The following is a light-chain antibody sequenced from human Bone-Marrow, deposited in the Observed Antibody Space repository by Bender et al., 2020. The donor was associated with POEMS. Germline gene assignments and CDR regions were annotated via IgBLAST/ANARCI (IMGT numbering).Light chain of an antibody. Sequence: QSALTQPASVSGSPGQSITISCTGTSSDVRDYKFVSWYQQHPGKAPKLMIYEVSKRSSGVPDRFSGSKSGNTASLTVSGLQAEDEADYYCSSYAASNHLIFGGGTKLTVL. CDR2: EVS. CDR3: SSYAASNHLI. J-gene: IGLJ2*01. CDR1: SSDVRDYKF. V-gene: IGLV2-8*01.